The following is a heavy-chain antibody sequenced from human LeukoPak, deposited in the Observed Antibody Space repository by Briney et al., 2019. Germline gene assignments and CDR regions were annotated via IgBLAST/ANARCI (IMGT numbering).Heavy chain of an antibody. Sequence: SETLSLTCAVYGGSFSGYYWSWVRQPPGKGLEWIGEINHSGSTNYNPSLKSRVTISVDTSKNQFSLKLSSVTAADTAVYYCARSANRLPDYWGQGTLVTVSS. CDR3: ARSANRLPDY. CDR1: GGSFSGYY. J-gene: IGHJ4*02. D-gene: IGHD5-12*01. V-gene: IGHV4-34*01. CDR2: INHSGST.